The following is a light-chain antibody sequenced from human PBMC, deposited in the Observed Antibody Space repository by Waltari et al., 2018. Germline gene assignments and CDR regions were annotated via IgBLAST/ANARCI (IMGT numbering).Light chain of an antibody. Sequence: DIVMTQSPDSLAVSLGERATINCTSSQSVLYSSANKSYLKWYQQKPGQPPKLLIYWASTRESGVPDRISGAGSGTDFTLTISSLQSEDVAVYYCQQYYSTPLTFGGGTKVEIK. CDR1: QSVLYSSANKSY. CDR2: WAS. V-gene: IGKV4-1*01. CDR3: QQYYSTPLT. J-gene: IGKJ4*01.